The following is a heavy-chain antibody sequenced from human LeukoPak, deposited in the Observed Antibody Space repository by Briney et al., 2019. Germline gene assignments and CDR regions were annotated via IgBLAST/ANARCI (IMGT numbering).Heavy chain of an antibody. D-gene: IGHD1-1*01. CDR2: MNPNSGNT. J-gene: IGHJ6*03. CDR1: GYTFTSYV. V-gene: IGHV1-8*01. Sequence: ASVKVSCKASGYTFTSYVINWVRQATGQGLEWMGWMNPNSGNTGYAQKFQGRVTMTRNTSISTAYMELSSLRSEDTAVYYCARGPNSYSYYYYMDVWGKGTTVTVSS. CDR3: ARGPNSYSYYYYMDV.